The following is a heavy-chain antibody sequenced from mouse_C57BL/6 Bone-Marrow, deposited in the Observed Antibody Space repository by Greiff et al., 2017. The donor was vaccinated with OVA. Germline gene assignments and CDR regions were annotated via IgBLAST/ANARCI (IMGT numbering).Heavy chain of an antibody. J-gene: IGHJ2*01. CDR2: IDPSDSYT. CDR3: ARSRGLRHFDY. Sequence: QVQLQQPGAELVKPGASVKLSCKASGYTFTSYWMQWVKQRPGQGLEWIGEIDPSDSYTNYNQKFKGKATLTVDTSSSTAYMQLSSLTSEDSAVYYCARSRGLRHFDYWGQGTTLTVSS. V-gene: IGHV1-50*01. D-gene: IGHD2-4*01. CDR1: GYTFTSYW.